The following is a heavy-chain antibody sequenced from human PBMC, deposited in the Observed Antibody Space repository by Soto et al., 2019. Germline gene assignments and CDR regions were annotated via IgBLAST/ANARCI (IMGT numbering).Heavy chain of an antibody. V-gene: IGHV4-59*01. Sequence: QVQLQESGTGLVKPSETLSLTCTVSGDSINNYYWSWIRQPPGKGLEWVGYSYFSGSTNYNPSLKSRATISVDASRNQFSLKLSSVTAADSAVYYCANFGRGTGYFYGVNVWGPGTTVTVSS. J-gene: IGHJ6*02. D-gene: IGHD1-1*01. CDR3: ANFGRGTGYFYGVNV. CDR1: GDSINNYY. CDR2: SYFSGST.